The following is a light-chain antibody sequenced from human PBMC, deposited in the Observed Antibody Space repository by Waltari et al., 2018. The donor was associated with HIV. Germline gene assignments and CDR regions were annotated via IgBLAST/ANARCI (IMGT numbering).Light chain of an antibody. V-gene: IGLV2-11*01. CDR3: CSYSGSGTLYV. CDR1: SSDVGGYTF. J-gene: IGLJ1*01. Sequence: QSALTQPRSVSGSPGQSVTISCTGTSSDVGGYTFVSWYQHHPGKAPKIVISDVTKRPSGVPDRFSGSKSGNTASLTISGLQAEDEADYYCCSYSGSGTLYVFGTGTEVTVL. CDR2: DVT.